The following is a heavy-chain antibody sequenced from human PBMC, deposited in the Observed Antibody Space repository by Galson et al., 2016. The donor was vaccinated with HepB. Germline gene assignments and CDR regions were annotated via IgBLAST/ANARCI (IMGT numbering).Heavy chain of an antibody. D-gene: IGHD1-26*01. V-gene: IGHV3-23*01. CDR3: AKGREFEWALPASFDY. CDR1: GFIFSSFG. J-gene: IGHJ4*02. Sequence: SLRLSCATSGFIFSSFGMHWVRQAPGKGLEWVSSISGSGASTYYADSVKGRFTISRDNSKNTLFLQMNSLRAADTALYYCAKGREFEWALPASFDYWGQGTLLTVSS. CDR2: ISGSGAST.